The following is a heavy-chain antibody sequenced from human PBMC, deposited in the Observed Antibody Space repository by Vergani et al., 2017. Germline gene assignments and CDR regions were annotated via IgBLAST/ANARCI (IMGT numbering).Heavy chain of an antibody. CDR3: ARAGPGVSGYFDY. CDR1: GGSISSSSYY. Sequence: QLQLQESGPGLVKPSETLSLTCTVSGGSISSSSYYWGWIRQPPGKGLEWIGSIYYSGSTYYNPSLKSRVTISVDTSKNQFSLKLSSVTAADTAVYYCARAGPGVSGYFDYWGQGTLVTVSS. V-gene: IGHV4-39*07. CDR2: IYYSGST. D-gene: IGHD3-10*01. J-gene: IGHJ4*02.